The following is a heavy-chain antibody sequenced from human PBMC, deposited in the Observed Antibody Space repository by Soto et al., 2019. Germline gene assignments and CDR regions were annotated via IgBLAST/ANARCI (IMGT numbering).Heavy chain of an antibody. CDR2: ISGSGGST. CDR3: AKDQGTYYYGSGSPPALDH. Sequence: GGSLRLSCAASGFTFSSYAMSWVRQAPGKGLEWVSAISGSGGSTYYADSVKGRFTISRDNSKNTLYLQMNSLRAEDTAVYYCAKDQGTYYYGSGSPPALDHWGQGTLVTVSS. J-gene: IGHJ4*02. V-gene: IGHV3-23*01. CDR1: GFTFSSYA. D-gene: IGHD3-10*01.